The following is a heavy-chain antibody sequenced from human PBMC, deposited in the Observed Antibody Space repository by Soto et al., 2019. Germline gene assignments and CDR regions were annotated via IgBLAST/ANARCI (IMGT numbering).Heavy chain of an antibody. CDR2: IIPIFGTA. CDR3: AREVRARESGVSHFLPDV. J-gene: IGHJ6*02. D-gene: IGHD3-10*01. CDR1: GGTFNSYA. V-gene: IGHV1-69*13. Sequence: GASVKVSCKASGGTFNSYAIRWVRQAPGQGLEWMGGIIPIFGTANYAQKFQGRVTITADESTSTAYMELSSLRSEDTAVYYCAREVRARESGVSHFLPDVWGPGTTVTVSS.